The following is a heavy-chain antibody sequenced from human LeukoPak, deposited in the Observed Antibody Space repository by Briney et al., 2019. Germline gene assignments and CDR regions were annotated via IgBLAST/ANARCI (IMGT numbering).Heavy chain of an antibody. Sequence: ASVKVSCKASGYTFTGYYMHWVRQAPGQGLEWMGGIIPIFGTANYAQKFQGRVTITADESTSTAYMELSSLRSEDTAVYYCARDSNYDFWSGYPHYYGMDVWGQGTTVTVSS. D-gene: IGHD3-3*01. CDR1: GYTFTGYY. J-gene: IGHJ6*02. V-gene: IGHV1-69*13. CDR3: ARDSNYDFWSGYPHYYGMDV. CDR2: IIPIFGTA.